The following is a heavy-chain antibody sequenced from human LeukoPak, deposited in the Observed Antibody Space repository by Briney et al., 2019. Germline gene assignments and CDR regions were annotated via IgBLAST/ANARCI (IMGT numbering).Heavy chain of an antibody. CDR2: INEAGSII. D-gene: IGHD2-8*01. V-gene: IGHV3-74*01. J-gene: IGHJ4*02. CDR1: GFSFSNHW. CDR3: VRDLILVWTPGDDFDF. Sequence: GGSLRLSCAACGFSFSNHWMHWVRQSSGKRLEWVARINEAGSIISYADSVKSRFTISRDNAKNEVYLQMNSLRAEDTAVYYCVRDLILVWTPGDDFDFWGQGTLVTVSS.